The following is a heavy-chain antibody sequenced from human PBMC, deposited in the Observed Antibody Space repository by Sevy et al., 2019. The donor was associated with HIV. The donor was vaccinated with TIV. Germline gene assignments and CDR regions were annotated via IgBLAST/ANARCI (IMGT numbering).Heavy chain of an antibody. CDR3: ARDRRVEYGGSDY. CDR2: IKKDGTDK. Sequence: GGSRRLSCAVSGFTFSNHWMTWVRQAPGKGLEWVANIKKDGTDKLYVDSVMGRFCISRDNAKELLYLQMNSLRVEDTAVYYCARDRRVEYGGSDYWGQGTLVTVSS. J-gene: IGHJ4*02. CDR1: GFTFSNHW. V-gene: IGHV3-7*03. D-gene: IGHD4-17*01.